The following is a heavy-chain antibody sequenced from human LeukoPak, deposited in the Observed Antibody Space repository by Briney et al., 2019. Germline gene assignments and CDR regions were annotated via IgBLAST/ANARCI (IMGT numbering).Heavy chain of an antibody. CDR1: GFTLSSYS. J-gene: IGHJ4*02. D-gene: IGHD3-3*01. CDR2: INSSNTYL. CDR3: ARDPHLYDFWSGYSTSTQSPSFDY. V-gene: IGHV3-21*01. Sequence: GGSLTLYCAASGFTLSSYSMNWLRQATGKGLEWVSSINSSNTYLYYAFSGRGRITVSRDNDKTSLELQINSLRAEDTADYYSARDPHLYDFWSGYSTSTQSPSFDYWGQGTLVTVSS.